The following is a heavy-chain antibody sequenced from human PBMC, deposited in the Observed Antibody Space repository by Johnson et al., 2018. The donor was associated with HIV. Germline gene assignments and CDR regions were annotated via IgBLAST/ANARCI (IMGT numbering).Heavy chain of an antibody. V-gene: IGHV3-64*01. CDR1: GFTFSSYA. CDR3: ARDRRDGYNYGGGAFDI. CDR2: ISSNGGST. J-gene: IGHJ3*02. D-gene: IGHD5-24*01. Sequence: VQLVESGGGLVQPGGSLRLSCAASGFTFSSYAMHWVRQAPGKGLEYVSAISSNGGSTYYANSVKGRFTISRDSSKNTLYLQMGSLRAEDTAVYYCARDRRDGYNYGGGAFDIWGQGTMVTVSS.